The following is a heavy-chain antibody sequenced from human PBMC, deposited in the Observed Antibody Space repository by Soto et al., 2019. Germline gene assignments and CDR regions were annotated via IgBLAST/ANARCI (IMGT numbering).Heavy chain of an antibody. J-gene: IGHJ4*02. D-gene: IGHD2-15*01. CDR3: ARREGGSDIVVVVAATPRTSSNFDY. V-gene: IGHV4-34*01. Sequence: QVQLHQWGAGLLKPSETLSLTCAVYGGSFSGYYWSWIRQPPGKGLEWIGEINHSGSTNYNPSLKSRVTISVDTSKNQFSLKLSSVTAADTAVYYCARREGGSDIVVVVAATPRTSSNFDYWGQGTLVTVSS. CDR2: INHSGST. CDR1: GGSFSGYY.